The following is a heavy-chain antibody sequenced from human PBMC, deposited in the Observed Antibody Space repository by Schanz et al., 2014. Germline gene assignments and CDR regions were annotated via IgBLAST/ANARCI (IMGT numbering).Heavy chain of an antibody. CDR3: AKGLSDTAMVKVDY. V-gene: IGHV3-21*04. D-gene: IGHD5-18*01. J-gene: IGHJ4*02. CDR2: ISSSSSYI. CDR1: RFTFSNYG. Sequence: EVQLVESGGGLVQPGGSLRLSCAASRFTFSNYGMNWVRQAPGKGLEWVSYISSSSSYIYYADSMKGRFTISRDNAKNSLYLQMNSLRAEDTAVYYCAKGLSDTAMVKVDYWGQGTLVTVSS.